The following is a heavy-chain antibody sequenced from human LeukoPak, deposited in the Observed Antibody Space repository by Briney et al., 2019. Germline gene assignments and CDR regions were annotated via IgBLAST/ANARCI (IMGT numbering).Heavy chain of an antibody. Sequence: ASVKGSCKASGYTFTNYTLNWVRQAPGQGLEWMGWINTNTGNPTYAQGFTGRFVFSLDTSVSTAYLQISSLKAEDTAVYYCAREGFGETDYYYYGMDVWGQGTTVTVSS. J-gene: IGHJ6*02. V-gene: IGHV7-4-1*02. CDR2: INTNTGNP. CDR1: GYTFTNYT. CDR3: AREGFGETDYYYYGMDV. D-gene: IGHD3-10*01.